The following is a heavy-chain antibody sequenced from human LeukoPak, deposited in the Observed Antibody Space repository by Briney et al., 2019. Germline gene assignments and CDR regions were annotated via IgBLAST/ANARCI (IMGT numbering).Heavy chain of an antibody. CDR2: INHSGST. CDR1: GGSFSGYY. V-gene: IGHV4-34*01. CDR3: ARLHFYYYYMDV. Sequence: SETLSLTCAVYGGSFSGYYWSWIRQPPGRGLEWIGEINHSGSTNYNPSLKSRVTISVDTSKNQFSLKLSSVTAADTAVYYCARLHFYYYYMDVWGKGTAVTVSS. J-gene: IGHJ6*03.